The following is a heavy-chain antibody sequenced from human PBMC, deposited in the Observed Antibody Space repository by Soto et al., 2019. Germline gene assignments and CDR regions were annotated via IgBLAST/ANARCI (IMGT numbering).Heavy chain of an antibody. D-gene: IGHD4-17*01. J-gene: IGHJ4*02. CDR3: ARQYGDYNCDY. CDR1: GDSVSSGDYY. Sequence: QVQLQESGPGLVKPSETLSLTCTVSGDSVSSGDYYWNWIRQPPGKGLEWIGYIYYSGSTNYNPSLKSRVPLSVDTSQNQFSLNLSSVTAEATAVYYCARQYGDYNCDYWGQGTLVTVSS. V-gene: IGHV4-61*08. CDR2: IYYSGST.